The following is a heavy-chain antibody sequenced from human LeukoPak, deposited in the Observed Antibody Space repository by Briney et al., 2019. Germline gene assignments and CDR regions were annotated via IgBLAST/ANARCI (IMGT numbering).Heavy chain of an antibody. D-gene: IGHD4-17*01. CDR2: INHSGST. J-gene: IGHJ4*02. Sequence: LRLSCAASGFTFSDYYMSWIRQAPGKGLEWIGEINHSGSTNYNPSLKSRVTISVDTSKNQFSLKLSSVTAADTAVYYCASRSRYYGDYGAYFDYWGQGTLVTVSS. CDR1: GFTFSDYY. V-gene: IGHV4-34*01. CDR3: ASRSRYYGDYGAYFDY.